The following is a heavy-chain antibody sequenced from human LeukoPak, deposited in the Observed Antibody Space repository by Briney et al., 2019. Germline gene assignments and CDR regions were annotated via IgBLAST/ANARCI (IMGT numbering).Heavy chain of an antibody. CDR3: ARAGWIITSGIDY. CDR1: GYSISRGYY. CDR2: VYHTGST. D-gene: IGHD3-10*01. V-gene: IGHV4-38-2*01. J-gene: IGHJ4*02. Sequence: SETLSLTCAVSGYSISRGYYWALIRQPPGKGLEWIGTVYHTGSTYYNPSLDSRVTISVVTSKNEFSLNLKSVTAADTAVYYCARAGWIITSGIDYWGQGALVTVSS.